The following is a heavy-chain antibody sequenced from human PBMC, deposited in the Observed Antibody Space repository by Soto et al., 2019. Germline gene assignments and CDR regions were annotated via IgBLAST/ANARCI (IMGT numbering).Heavy chain of an antibody. Sequence: VKVSCKASGGTFSSYAISWVRQAPGQGLEWMGGIIPIFGTANYAQKFQGRVTITADESTSTAYMELSSLRSEDTAVYYCAESIAARGNWFDPWGQGTLVTVSS. V-gene: IGHV1-69*01. D-gene: IGHD6-6*01. J-gene: IGHJ5*02. CDR2: IIPIFGTA. CDR3: AESIAARGNWFDP. CDR1: GGTFSSYA.